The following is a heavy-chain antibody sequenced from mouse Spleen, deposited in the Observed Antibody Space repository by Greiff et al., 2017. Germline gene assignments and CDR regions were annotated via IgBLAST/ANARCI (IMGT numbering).Heavy chain of an antibody. CDR3: AREGMVEAMDY. CDR2: INPYNGDT. CDR1: GYSFTGYF. D-gene: IGHD1-1*02. V-gene: IGHV1-20*01. Sequence: DVKLQESGPELVKPGDSVKISCKASGYSFTGYFMNWVMQSHGKSLEWIGRINPYNGDTFYNQKFKGKATLTVDKSSSTAHMELRSLTSEDSAVYYCAREGMVEAMDYWGQGTSVTVSS. J-gene: IGHJ4*01.